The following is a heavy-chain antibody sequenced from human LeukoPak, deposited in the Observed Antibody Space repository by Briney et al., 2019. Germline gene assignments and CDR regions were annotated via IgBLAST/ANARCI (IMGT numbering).Heavy chain of an antibody. CDR1: GGSLSSYY. Sequence: SETLSLTCTVSGGSLSSYYWSWIRQPPGKGLGWIGYIYYSGSTNYNPSLKSRVTISVDTSKNQFSLKLSSVTAADTAVYYCASSFGNYALDYWGQGTLVPVSS. V-gene: IGHV4-59*01. CDR2: IYYSGST. CDR3: ASSFGNYALDY. J-gene: IGHJ4*02. D-gene: IGHD3-10*01.